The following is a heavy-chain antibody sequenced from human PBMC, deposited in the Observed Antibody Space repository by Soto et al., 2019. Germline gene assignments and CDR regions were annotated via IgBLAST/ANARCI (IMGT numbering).Heavy chain of an antibody. CDR1: GFTFNNYA. CDR3: ARDPLWGTAMVLWYFDL. Sequence: QVQLVESGGGVVQPGRSLRLSCAASGFTFNNYAMHWVRPAPGKGLEWVALISYDGSNKYYADSVKGRFTISRDNSKNTRYLQMNSLRAEDTAVYYCARDPLWGTAMVLWYFDLWGRGTLVTVSS. J-gene: IGHJ2*01. V-gene: IGHV3-30-3*01. D-gene: IGHD5-18*01. CDR2: ISYDGSNK.